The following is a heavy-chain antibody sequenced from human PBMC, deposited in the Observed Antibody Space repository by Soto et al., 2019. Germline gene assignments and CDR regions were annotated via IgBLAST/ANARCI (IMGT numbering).Heavy chain of an antibody. Sequence: SETLSLTCAVYGGSFSGYYWSWIRQPPGKGLEWIGEINHSGSTNYNPSLKSRVTISVDTSKNQFSLKLSSVTAADTAVYYCARKYSSGWYHFDYWGQGTLVTVSS. J-gene: IGHJ4*02. V-gene: IGHV4-34*01. CDR2: INHSGST. CDR1: GGSFSGYY. CDR3: ARKYSSGWYHFDY. D-gene: IGHD6-19*01.